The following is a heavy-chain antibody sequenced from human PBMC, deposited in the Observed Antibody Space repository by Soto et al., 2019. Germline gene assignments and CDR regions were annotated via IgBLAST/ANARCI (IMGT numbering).Heavy chain of an antibody. J-gene: IGHJ2*01. Sequence: GGSLRLSCAASGFTFSSYAMSGVRQAPGKGLEWVSAISGSGGSTYYADSVKGRFTISRDNSKNTLYLQMHSLRAEDTAVYYFAKDVSSGIMSLDLWGRGHMVAVSS. V-gene: IGHV3-23*01. CDR1: GFTFSSYA. CDR3: AKDVSSGIMSLDL. D-gene: IGHD3-16*01. CDR2: ISGSGGST.